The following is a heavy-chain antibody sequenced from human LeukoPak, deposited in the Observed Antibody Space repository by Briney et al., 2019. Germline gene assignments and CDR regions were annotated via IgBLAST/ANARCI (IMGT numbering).Heavy chain of an antibody. V-gene: IGHV4-39*07. CDR3: ARDRRDGYKIELGYAFDI. D-gene: IGHD5-24*01. CDR1: GGSISSSSYY. J-gene: IGHJ3*02. CDR2: IYYSGST. Sequence: SETLSLTCTVSGGSISSSSYYWGWIRQPPGKGLEWIGSIYYSGSTYYNPSLKSRVTISVDTSKNQFSLKLSSVTAADTAVYYCARDRRDGYKIELGYAFDIWGQGTMVTVSS.